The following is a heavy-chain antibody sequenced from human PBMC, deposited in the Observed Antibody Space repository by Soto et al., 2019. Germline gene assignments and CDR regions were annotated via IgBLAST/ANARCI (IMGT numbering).Heavy chain of an antibody. Sequence: SPPLSLTYNCSGCAILARSWSTMRHTHVPGLECLEYIHHTGRTHYNPSLESRVTISIDTSKNQFSLKLTSVTAADTAVYYCVRGWNVPGWLDPWGQGVLVTVSS. J-gene: IGHJ5*02. CDR3: VRGWNVPGWLDP. CDR2: IHHTGRT. D-gene: IGHD3-10*02. CDR1: GCAILARS. V-gene: IGHV4-59*11.